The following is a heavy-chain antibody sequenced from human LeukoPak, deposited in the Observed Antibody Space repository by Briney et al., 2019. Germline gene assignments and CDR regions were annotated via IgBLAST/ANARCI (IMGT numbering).Heavy chain of an antibody. J-gene: IGHJ5*02. D-gene: IGHD1-26*01. CDR1: GGSISTYY. CDR2: IYYTGST. Sequence: SETLSLTCTVSGGSISTYYWSWIRQPPGKGLEWIGCIYYTGSTSYNPSLKSRVTMSLDASKNQFSQELNSVTPADTAVYYCARGGNYWPQWWFDPWGRGTLVSVSS. V-gene: IGHV4-59*01. CDR3: ARGGNYWPQWWFDP.